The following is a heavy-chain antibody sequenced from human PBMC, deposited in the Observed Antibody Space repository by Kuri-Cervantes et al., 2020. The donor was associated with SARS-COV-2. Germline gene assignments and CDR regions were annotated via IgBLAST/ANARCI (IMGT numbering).Heavy chain of an antibody. Sequence: GESLKISCAASGVTFSDYYMSCIRQAPGKGLELVSYISSGSSYTNYAYSVKGRFAISRDNAKNSLYLQMNSLRAEDTAVYYCARDLYYYVSSGYYDYWGQGTLVTVSS. CDR2: ISSGSSYT. CDR3: ARDLYYYVSSGYYDY. J-gene: IGHJ4*02. V-gene: IGHV3-11*05. CDR1: GVTFSDYY. D-gene: IGHD3-22*01.